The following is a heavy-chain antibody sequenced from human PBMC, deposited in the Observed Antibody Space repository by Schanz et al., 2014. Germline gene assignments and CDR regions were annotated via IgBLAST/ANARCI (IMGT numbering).Heavy chain of an antibody. V-gene: IGHV3-48*04. Sequence: VQLVESGGGVVQPGRSLRLSCAASGFNFRNYGMHWVRQAPGKGLEWVSDISDSGDSTHYADSVKGRFTISRDNAKISLFLQMNSLSAEDTAVYYCAKVAPAATYLDSWGLGTLVTVSS. CDR3: AKVAPAATYLDS. CDR1: GFNFRNYG. J-gene: IGHJ4*02. CDR2: ISDSGDST. D-gene: IGHD2-2*01.